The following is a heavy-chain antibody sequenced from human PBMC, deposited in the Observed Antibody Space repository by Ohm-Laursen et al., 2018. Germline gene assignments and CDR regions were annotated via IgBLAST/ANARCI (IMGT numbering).Heavy chain of an antibody. V-gene: IGHV4-34*01. Sequence: SETLSLTCAVYGGSFSGYSWTWIRQPPGKGLEWIGEISHSGSTNYNASLKSRVTLSLDTSKNHFSLNLKSVTAADTAVYYCARGIADYGDYFVYWGQGNLVTVSS. CDR2: ISHSGST. D-gene: IGHD4-17*01. CDR3: ARGIADYGDYFVY. CDR1: GGSFSGYS. J-gene: IGHJ4*02.